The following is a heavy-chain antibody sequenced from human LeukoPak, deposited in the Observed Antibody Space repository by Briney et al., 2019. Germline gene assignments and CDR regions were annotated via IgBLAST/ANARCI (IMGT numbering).Heavy chain of an antibody. CDR3: AKFVLSVREAPLDY. D-gene: IGHD6-6*01. CDR2: ISYDGSNK. Sequence: PGGSLRLSCAASGFTFSSYSMNWVRQAPGKGLEWVAVISYDGSNKYYADSVKGRFTISRDNSKNTLYLQMNSLRAEDTAVYYCAKFVLSVREAPLDYWGQGTLVTVSS. J-gene: IGHJ4*02. V-gene: IGHV3-30*18. CDR1: GFTFSSYS.